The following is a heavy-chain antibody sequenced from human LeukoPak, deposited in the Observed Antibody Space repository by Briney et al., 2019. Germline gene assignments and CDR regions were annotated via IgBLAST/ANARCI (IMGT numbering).Heavy chain of an antibody. Sequence: PGGSLRLSCAASGFTFSSYGTHWVRQAPGKGLEWVAFIRYDGSRKYYADSVKGRFTISRDNSKNTLYLQMNGLRAEDTAMYYCAKVSLNMVNDAFDIWGQGTMVSVSS. CDR2: IRYDGSRK. V-gene: IGHV3-30*02. D-gene: IGHD4/OR15-4a*01. J-gene: IGHJ3*02. CDR3: AKVSLNMVNDAFDI. CDR1: GFTFSSYG.